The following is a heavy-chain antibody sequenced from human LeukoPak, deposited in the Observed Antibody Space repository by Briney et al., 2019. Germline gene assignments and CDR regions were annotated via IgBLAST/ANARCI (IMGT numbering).Heavy chain of an antibody. CDR2: IIHDGSDT. CDR1: GLTFSSYW. D-gene: IGHD1-26*01. V-gene: IGHV3-74*01. Sequence: PGGSLRLSCAASGLTFSSYWMHWVRQAPGKGLVWVSRIIHDGSDTTYADSVKGRFTISRDNAKNTLYLQMNSLRAEDTALYYCAKVKARWELLPLYYFDYWGQGTLVTVSS. CDR3: AKVKARWELLPLYYFDY. J-gene: IGHJ4*02.